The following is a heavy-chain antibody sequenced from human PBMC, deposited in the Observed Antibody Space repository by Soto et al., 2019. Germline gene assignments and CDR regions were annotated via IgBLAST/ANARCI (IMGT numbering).Heavy chain of an antibody. Sequence: GGSLRLSCVASGFTFSSYGMHWVRQAPGKGLEWVAVISYDGSNKYYADSVKGRFTISRDNSKNTLYLQMNSLRAEDTAVYYCAKEWGITIFGVVIHKYGMDVWGQGTTVTVSS. CDR1: GFTFSSYG. CDR2: ISYDGSNK. CDR3: AKEWGITIFGVVIHKYGMDV. D-gene: IGHD3-3*01. J-gene: IGHJ6*02. V-gene: IGHV3-30*18.